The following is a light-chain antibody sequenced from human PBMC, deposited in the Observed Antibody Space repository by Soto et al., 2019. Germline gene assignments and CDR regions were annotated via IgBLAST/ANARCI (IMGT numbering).Light chain of an antibody. Sequence: QSALTQPASVSGSPGQSITISCTGTSSDVGGYNYVSWYQQHPGKAPELMIYDVSNRPSGVSNRFSGSKSGNTASLTISGLQVEDEADYYCSSYTSSSTLVFGTGTKLTVL. CDR2: DVS. J-gene: IGLJ1*01. CDR1: SSDVGGYNY. V-gene: IGLV2-14*01. CDR3: SSYTSSSTLV.